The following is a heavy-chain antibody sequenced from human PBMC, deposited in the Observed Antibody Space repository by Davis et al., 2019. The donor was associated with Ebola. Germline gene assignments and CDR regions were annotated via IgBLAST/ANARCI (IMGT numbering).Heavy chain of an antibody. D-gene: IGHD4-23*01. CDR1: GFTFSDYG. CDR3: ARRTPPDY. V-gene: IGHV3-23*01. CDR2: IGGSGGLI. J-gene: IGHJ4*02. Sequence: GGSLRLSCAASGFTFSDYGMNWVRQAPGKGLEWVSIIGGSGGLIYYADSVKGRFTISRDNSKNTLYLQMNSLRAEDTAVYYCARRTPPDYWGQGTLVTVSS.